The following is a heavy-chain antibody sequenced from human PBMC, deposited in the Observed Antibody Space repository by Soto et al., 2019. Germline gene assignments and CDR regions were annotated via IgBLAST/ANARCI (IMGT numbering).Heavy chain of an antibody. CDR1: GFSLTTSGGG. V-gene: IGHV2-5*02. J-gene: IGHJ4*02. CDR2: IYWDDDK. Sequence: QITLNESGPTVVRPTETLTLTCRFSGFSLTTSGGGVGWIRQSPGKAPEWLALIYWDDDKGYSASLKSRLTITKDTSKNQVVLTVSDLDPTDTATYYCAHRVLRTVVGLVTTTAIYFDFWGQGTPVAVSS. D-gene: IGHD3-3*01. CDR3: AHRVLRTVVGLVTTTAIYFDF.